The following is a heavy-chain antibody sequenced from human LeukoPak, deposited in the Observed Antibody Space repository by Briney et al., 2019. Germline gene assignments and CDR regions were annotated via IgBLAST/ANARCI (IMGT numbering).Heavy chain of an antibody. Sequence: KPSETLSLTCTVSGGSISSSSYYWGWIRQPPGKGLEWIASIYYSGSTYYNPSLKSRVTISVDTSKNQFSLRLSSVTAADTAVYYCASSWGGDEYYFDYWGQGSLVTVSS. CDR3: ASSWGGDEYYFDY. CDR2: IYYSGST. D-gene: IGHD7-27*01. V-gene: IGHV4-39*01. CDR1: GGSISSSSYY. J-gene: IGHJ4*02.